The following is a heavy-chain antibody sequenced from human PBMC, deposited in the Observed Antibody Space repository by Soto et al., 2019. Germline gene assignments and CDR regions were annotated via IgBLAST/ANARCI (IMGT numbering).Heavy chain of an antibody. CDR3: ARDHTADPYYYYYGMDV. J-gene: IGHJ6*02. Sequence: QVQLVQSGAEVKKPGSSVKVSCKASGGTFSSYAISWVRQAPGQGLEWMGGIIPIFGTANYAQKFQGRVTITADESPSTAYMELSSLRSEDTAVYYCARDHTADPYYYYYGMDVWGQGTTVTVSS. V-gene: IGHV1-69*01. D-gene: IGHD2-2*01. CDR1: GGTFSSYA. CDR2: IIPIFGTA.